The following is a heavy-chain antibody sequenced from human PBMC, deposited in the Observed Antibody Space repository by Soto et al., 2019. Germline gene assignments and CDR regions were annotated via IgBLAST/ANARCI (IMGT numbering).Heavy chain of an antibody. CDR3: ARDRPHLHETTGRIDS. Sequence: SETLSLTCSVSGDSISSADYFWTWIRQSPGKGLEWMGYIFHSGTTYYNPSLKGRLLISIENSKNQFSLRLTSVTAADSAVYFCARDRPHLHETTGRIDSWGQGMLVTVSS. J-gene: IGHJ4*02. CDR2: IFHSGTT. V-gene: IGHV4-30-4*01. D-gene: IGHD1-7*01. CDR1: GDSISSADYF.